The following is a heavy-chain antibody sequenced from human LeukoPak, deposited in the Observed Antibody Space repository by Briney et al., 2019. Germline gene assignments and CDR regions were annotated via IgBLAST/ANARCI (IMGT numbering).Heavy chain of an antibody. D-gene: IGHD3-10*01. J-gene: IGHJ3*02. CDR3: TTERLLWFGELWGAFDI. V-gene: IGHV3-15*01. CDR2: IKSKTDGGTT. CDR1: GFTFSNAW. Sequence: MPAGSLRLSCAASGFTFSNAWMSWVRQAPGQGLDWVGRIKSKTDGGTTDYAAPVKGRFTISRDDSKNTLYLQMNSLKTEDTAVYYCTTERLLWFGELWGAFDIWGQGTMVTVSS.